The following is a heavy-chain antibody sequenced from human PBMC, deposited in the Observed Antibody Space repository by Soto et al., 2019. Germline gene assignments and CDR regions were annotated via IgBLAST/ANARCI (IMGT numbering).Heavy chain of an antibody. CDR1: GFTFSSYW. V-gene: IGHV3-7*01. J-gene: IGHJ3*02. CDR3: ARQTLEGPKYCSSTSCYGVGAFDI. D-gene: IGHD2-2*01. Sequence: GGSLRLSCAASGFTFSSYWMSWVRQAPGKGLEWVANIKQDGSEKYYVDSVKGRFTISRDNAKNSLYLQMNSLRAEDTAVYYCARQTLEGPKYCSSTSCYGVGAFDIWGQGTMVTVSS. CDR2: IKQDGSEK.